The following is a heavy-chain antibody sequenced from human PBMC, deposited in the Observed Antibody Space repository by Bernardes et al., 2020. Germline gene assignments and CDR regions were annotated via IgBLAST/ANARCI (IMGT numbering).Heavy chain of an antibody. CDR1: GYTFTAYW. J-gene: IGHJ6*03. CDR2: IYPDDSDA. D-gene: IGHD3-16*01. V-gene: IGHV5-51*01. CDR3: ARGALGTLPQFFYYSYMDV. Sequence: GESLKIPCETSGYTFTAYWVAWVRQLPGKGLEWVGIIYPDDSDARYGPSFQGQVSMSVDKATSTAYLHWSSLRASDTAMYYCARGALGTLPQFFYYSYMDVWGKGTSVTVS.